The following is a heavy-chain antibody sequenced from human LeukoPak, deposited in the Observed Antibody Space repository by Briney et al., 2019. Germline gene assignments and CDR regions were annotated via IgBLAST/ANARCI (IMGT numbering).Heavy chain of an antibody. J-gene: IGHJ4*02. D-gene: IGHD6-19*01. V-gene: IGHV1-3*01. Sequence: ASVKVSCNASGCTFTSYAMHWVRQAPGQRLEWMGWINAGNGNTKYSQKCQGRVTITRDTSASTAYMDLSSLRSEDTAVYYCARGWLVSHFDYWGQGTLVTVSS. CDR1: GCTFTSYA. CDR3: ARGWLVSHFDY. CDR2: INAGNGNT.